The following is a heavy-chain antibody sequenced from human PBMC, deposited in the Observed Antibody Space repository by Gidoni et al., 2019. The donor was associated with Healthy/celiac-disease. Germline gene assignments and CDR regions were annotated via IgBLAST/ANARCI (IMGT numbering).Heavy chain of an antibody. D-gene: IGHD5-12*01. CDR2: FFYSGRA. Sequence: QLQLQESRPGLVKPSETLSLTCSASGGSISSSTYNWGWIRQPPGKGLEWIGSFFYSGRAYYNSSLQSRVTISVDTSKNQFSLNVTSVTAADTAVYYCARYSATAGWFDPWGQGTLVTVSS. J-gene: IGHJ5*02. CDR1: GGSISSSTYN. V-gene: IGHV4-39*01. CDR3: ARYSATAGWFDP.